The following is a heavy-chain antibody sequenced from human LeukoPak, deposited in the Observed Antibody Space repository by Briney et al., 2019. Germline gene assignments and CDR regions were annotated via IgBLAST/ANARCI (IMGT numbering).Heavy chain of an antibody. CDR3: ARCFIRGGVDY. CDR1: GGSISSGSYY. CDR2: IYTSGST. J-gene: IGHJ4*02. D-gene: IGHD2-21*01. Sequence: PSQTLSLTCTVSGGSISSGSYYWSWIRQPAGKGLEWIGRIYTSGSTNYNPSLKSRVTISVDTSKNQFSLKLSSVTAADTAVYYCARCFIRGGVDYWGQGTLVTVSS. V-gene: IGHV4-61*02.